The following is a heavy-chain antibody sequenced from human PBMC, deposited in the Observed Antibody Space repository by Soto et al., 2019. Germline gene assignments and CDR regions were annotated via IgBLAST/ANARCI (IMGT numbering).Heavy chain of an antibody. J-gene: IGHJ6*02. CDR1: GYTFTSYG. CDR2: INPSGGST. D-gene: IGHD3-9*01. Sequence: ASVKVSCKASGYTFTSYGISWVRQAPGQGREWMGIINPSGGSTSYAQKFQGRVTMTRDTSTSTVYMELSSLRSEDTAVYYCAREVYFDWLLRPAYYYYGMDVWGQGTTVTVSS. CDR3: AREVYFDWLLRPAYYYYGMDV. V-gene: IGHV1-46*03.